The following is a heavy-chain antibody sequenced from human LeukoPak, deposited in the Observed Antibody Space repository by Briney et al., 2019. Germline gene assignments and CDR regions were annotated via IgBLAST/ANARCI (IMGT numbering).Heavy chain of an antibody. V-gene: IGHV3-33*01. J-gene: IGHJ4*02. Sequence: GGSLRLSCAASGFTFSSYGMHWVRQAPGKGLEWVAVIWYDGSNKYYADSVKGRFTISRDNSKNTLYLQMNSLRAEDMAVYYCARDGGSSELDYWGQGTLVTVSS. CDR2: IWYDGSNK. CDR1: GFTFSSYG. CDR3: ARDGGSSELDY. D-gene: IGHD6-6*01.